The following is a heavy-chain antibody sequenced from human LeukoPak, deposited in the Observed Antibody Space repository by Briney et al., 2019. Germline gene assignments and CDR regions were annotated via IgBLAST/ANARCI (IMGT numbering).Heavy chain of an antibody. CDR1: GGSISSYY. Sequence: KPSETLSLTCTVSGGSISSYYWSWIRQPPGKGLEWIGYIYYSGSTYYNPSLKSRVTISVDTSKNQFSLKLSSVTAADTAVYYCARQGAALRYFDWFSDYWGQGTLVTVSS. V-gene: IGHV4-59*08. J-gene: IGHJ4*02. CDR2: IYYSGST. D-gene: IGHD3-9*01. CDR3: ARQGAALRYFDWFSDY.